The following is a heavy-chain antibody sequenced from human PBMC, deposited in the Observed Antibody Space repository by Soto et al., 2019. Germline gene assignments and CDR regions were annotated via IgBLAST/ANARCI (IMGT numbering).Heavy chain of an antibody. Sequence: ASVKVSCKASGYTFTSYGISWVRQAPGQGLEWMGWISAYNGNTNYAQKLQGRVTMTTDTSTSTAYMELRSLRSDDTAVYYCARDSTPGSFLTGPPIGPWGQGTRVTVS. D-gene: IGHD3-9*01. CDR3: ARDSTPGSFLTGPPIGP. J-gene: IGHJ5*02. CDR1: GYTFTSYG. CDR2: ISAYNGNT. V-gene: IGHV1-18*04.